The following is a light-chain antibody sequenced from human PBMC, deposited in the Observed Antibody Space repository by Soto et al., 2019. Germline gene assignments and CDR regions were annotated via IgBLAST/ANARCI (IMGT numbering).Light chain of an antibody. Sequence: SALTQPASVSGSPGQSITISSPGTSSDVGGYKYVSWYQQHPGKAPKLMIYEVGNRPSGVSNRFSGSKSGNMASLTISGLQAEDEADYYCSSYTSSSPCVFGTGTKVTVL. J-gene: IGLJ1*01. CDR2: EVG. CDR1: SSDVGGYKY. CDR3: SSYTSSSPCV. V-gene: IGLV2-14*01.